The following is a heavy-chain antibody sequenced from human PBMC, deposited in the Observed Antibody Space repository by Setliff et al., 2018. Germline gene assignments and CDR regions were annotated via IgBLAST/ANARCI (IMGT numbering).Heavy chain of an antibody. J-gene: IGHJ3*02. V-gene: IGHV5-51*01. CDR3: ARVGPLTDDAFDI. CDR1: GHTFTNYW. CDR2: IYPADSDT. Sequence: GESLKLSCKGSGHTFTNYWIAWVRQMPGKGLEYMGIIYPADSDTTYSPSFQGQVTISADKSINTAYLQWSSLKASDTAIYYCARVGPLTDDAFDIWGQGTMVTVSS. D-gene: IGHD1-26*01.